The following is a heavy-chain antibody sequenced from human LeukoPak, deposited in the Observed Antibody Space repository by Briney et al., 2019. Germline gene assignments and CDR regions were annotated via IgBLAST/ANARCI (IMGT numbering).Heavy chain of an antibody. J-gene: IGHJ4*02. V-gene: IGHV1-18*01. CDR1: GYTFTSYG. D-gene: IGHD3-22*01. CDR3: AREPSTTMIVVASTNSFDY. Sequence: ASVKVSCKASGYTFTSYGISWVRQAPGQGLEWMGWISAYNGNTNYAQKLQGRVTMTTDTSTSTAYMELSSLRSEDTAVYYCAREPSTTMIVVASTNSFDYWGQGTLVTVSS. CDR2: ISAYNGNT.